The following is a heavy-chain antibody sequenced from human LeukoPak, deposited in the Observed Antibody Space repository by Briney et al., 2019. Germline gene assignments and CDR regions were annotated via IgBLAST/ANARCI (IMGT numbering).Heavy chain of an antibody. CDR3: ARVGLSSSWPY. V-gene: IGHV3-53*01. D-gene: IGHD6-13*01. Sequence: GGSLRLSCAASGFTVSSNYMSWVRQAPGKGLEWVSVIYSGGSTYYADSVKGRITISRDNSKNTLYLQMNSLRAEDTAVYYCARVGLSSSWPYWGQGTLVTVSS. J-gene: IGHJ4*02. CDR2: IYSGGST. CDR1: GFTVSSNY.